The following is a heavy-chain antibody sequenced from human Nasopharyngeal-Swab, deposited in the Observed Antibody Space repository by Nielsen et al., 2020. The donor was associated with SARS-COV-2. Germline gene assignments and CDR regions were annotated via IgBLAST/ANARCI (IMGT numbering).Heavy chain of an antibody. J-gene: IGHJ4*02. CDR3: ARDRQDSSGYEPFDY. CDR2: ISAYSGNT. V-gene: IGHV1-18*01. D-gene: IGHD3-22*01. Sequence: ASVKVSCKASGYTFSSYGISWVRQAPGQGLEWLGWISAYSGNTNYAQQLHGRVTMTTDTSTSTVYMELRSLRSDDTAVYYCARDRQDSSGYEPFDYWGQGTLVTVSS. CDR1: GYTFSSYG.